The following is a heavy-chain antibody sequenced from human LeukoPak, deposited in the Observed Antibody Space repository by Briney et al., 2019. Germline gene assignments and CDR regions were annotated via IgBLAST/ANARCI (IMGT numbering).Heavy chain of an antibody. CDR3: AKDPHYYGSGSYYKAVDY. J-gene: IGHJ4*02. D-gene: IGHD3-10*01. CDR1: GFTFSSYG. Sequence: GGSLRLSCAASGFTFSSYGIHWVRQAPGKGLEWVAFIRYDGSDKYYADSVKGRFTISRDNSKNTLYLQMNSLRAEDTAVYYCAKDPHYYGSGSYYKAVDYWGQGTLVTVSS. CDR2: IRYDGSDK. V-gene: IGHV3-30*02.